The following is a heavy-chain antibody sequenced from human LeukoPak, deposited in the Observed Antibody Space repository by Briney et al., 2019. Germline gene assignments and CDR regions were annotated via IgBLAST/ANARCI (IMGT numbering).Heavy chain of an antibody. CDR3: AREGYSSSWYRHFDY. J-gene: IGHJ4*02. CDR1: GYTFVLYG. D-gene: IGHD6-13*01. Sequence: ASVKVSCKASGYTFVLYGISWVRQAPGEGPEWMGWINGSTGDTNYAQKFQGRVTMTADTSSSTAYMELSSLRSEDTAVYYCAREGYSSSWYRHFDYWGQGTLVTVSS. CDR2: INGSTGDT. V-gene: IGHV1-18*01.